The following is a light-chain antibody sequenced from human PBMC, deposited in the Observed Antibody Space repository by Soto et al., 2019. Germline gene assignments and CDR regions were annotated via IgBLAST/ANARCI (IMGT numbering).Light chain of an antibody. CDR1: QSVSSSY. CDR3: QQRSDWPIT. J-gene: IGKJ5*01. V-gene: IGKV3D-20*02. Sequence: IVLTHSPGTLCLSLRLRPTHSGGASQSVSSSYLAWYQQRPGQAPRLLIYGASSRATGIPDRFSGSGSGTDFTLTISSLEPEDFAVYYCQQRSDWPITFGQGTRLEIK. CDR2: GAS.